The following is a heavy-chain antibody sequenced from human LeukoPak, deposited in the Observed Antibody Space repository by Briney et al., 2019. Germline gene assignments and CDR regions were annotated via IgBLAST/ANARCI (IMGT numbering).Heavy chain of an antibody. V-gene: IGHV4-59*02. CDR1: GGSVSSYY. D-gene: IGHD5-12*01. CDR3: ARDGTVATNWFDP. J-gene: IGHJ5*02. CDR2: IKSSGSS. Sequence: SETLSLTCTVSGGSVSSYYWSWIRQPPGKGLEWIGYIKSSGSSNYNPSLKSRVTISMDTSKNQFSLRLNSVTAADTAVYYCARDGTVATNWFDPWGQGTLVTASS.